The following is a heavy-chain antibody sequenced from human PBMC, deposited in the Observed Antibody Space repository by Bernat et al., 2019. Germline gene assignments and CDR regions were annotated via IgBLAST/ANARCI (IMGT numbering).Heavy chain of an antibody. CDR1: GDSVTSFY. CDR2: VRYSGSA. V-gene: IGHV4-39*01. Sequence: QLQVQMSGPGLVKPSETLSLTCTLSGDSVTSFYWAWIRQPPGKGLEWIGSVRYSGSANYNPSLVSRVTISVDTSKSQFSLNLNSATAADKAVYFCARHETNYYGSGQPFDFLGQGTLVTVSS. CDR3: ARHETNYYGSGQPFDF. J-gene: IGHJ4*02. D-gene: IGHD3-10*01.